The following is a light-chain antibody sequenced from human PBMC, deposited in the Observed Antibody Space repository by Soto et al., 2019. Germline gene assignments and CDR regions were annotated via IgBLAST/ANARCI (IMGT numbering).Light chain of an antibody. J-gene: IGLJ7*01. CDR2: EVT. CDR3: SSYTISNTLPFV. V-gene: IGLV2-14*01. Sequence: QSALTQPASVSGSPGQSITISCTGTRRDVGGYNYVSWYQQYPGKSPKLLIYEVTHRPSGVSNRFSGSKSGNMASLTISGLQAEDEADYYCSSYTISNTLPFVFGTGTQLTVL. CDR1: RRDVGGYNY.